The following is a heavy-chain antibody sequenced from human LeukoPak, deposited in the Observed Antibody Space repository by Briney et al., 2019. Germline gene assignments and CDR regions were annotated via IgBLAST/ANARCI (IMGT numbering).Heavy chain of an antibody. D-gene: IGHD2-15*01. CDR3: ARGRICSGGSCYSWGGYYYYYMDV. V-gene: IGHV4-34*01. CDR2: INHSGST. CDR1: GGSFSGYY. Sequence: SETLSLTCAVYGGSFSGYYWSWIRQPPGKGLEWIGEINHSGSTNYNPSLKSRVTISVDTSKNQFSLKLRSVTAADTAVYYCARGRICSGGSCYSWGGYYYYYMDVWGKGTTVTVSS. J-gene: IGHJ6*03.